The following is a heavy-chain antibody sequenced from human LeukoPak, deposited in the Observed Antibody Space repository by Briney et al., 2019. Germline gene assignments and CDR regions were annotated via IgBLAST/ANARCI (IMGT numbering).Heavy chain of an antibody. Sequence: GGSLRLSCAASGFTFSSYAMSWVRQAPGKGLEWVANIKQDGSEKYYVDSVKGRFTISRDNAKNSLYLQMNSLRAEDTAVYYCARDLLGYDSSGYYLYYFDYWGQGTLVTVSS. V-gene: IGHV3-7*01. J-gene: IGHJ4*02. CDR2: IKQDGSEK. CDR3: ARDLLGYDSSGYYLYYFDY. CDR1: GFTFSSYA. D-gene: IGHD3-22*01.